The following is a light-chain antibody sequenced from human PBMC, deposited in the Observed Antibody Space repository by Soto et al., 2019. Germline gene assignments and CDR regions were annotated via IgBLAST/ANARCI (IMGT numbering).Light chain of an antibody. CDR2: EAS. CDR1: QNIGKW. CDR3: QQYNNYYRT. Sequence: DIQMTQSPSTVSASVGDRVIITCRASQNIGKWLAWYQQKPGKAPELLIYEASTLETAVPSRFIGSRSGTEVTLTISVLQPDDFATYYCQQYNNYYRTFGQGTKVEVK. V-gene: IGKV1-5*03. J-gene: IGKJ1*01.